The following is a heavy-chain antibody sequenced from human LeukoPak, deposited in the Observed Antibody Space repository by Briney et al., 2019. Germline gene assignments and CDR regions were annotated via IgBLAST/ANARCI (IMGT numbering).Heavy chain of an antibody. Sequence: SETLSLACTVSGGSISSYYWSWIRQPPGKGLEWIGYIYYSGSTNYNPSLKSRVTISVDTSRNQFSLKLSSVTAADTAVYYCARGRYYYDSSGYYFDYWGQGTLVTVSS. V-gene: IGHV4-59*01. CDR1: GGSISSYY. J-gene: IGHJ4*02. CDR2: IYYSGST. CDR3: ARGRYYYDSSGYYFDY. D-gene: IGHD3-22*01.